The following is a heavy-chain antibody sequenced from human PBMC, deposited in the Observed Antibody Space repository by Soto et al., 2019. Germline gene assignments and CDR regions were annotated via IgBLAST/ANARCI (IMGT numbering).Heavy chain of an antibody. CDR3: ARRYGGNLDY. D-gene: IGHD1-26*01. J-gene: IGHJ4*02. CDR1: GGSISSYY. CDR2: IYYSGGT. Sequence: QVQLQESGPGLVKPSETLSLTCTVSGGSISSYYWSWIRQPPGKGLEWIGYIYYSGGTNYNPSLKSRVTISVDSSKNHFSLKLSSVTAPDTAVYYCARRYGGNLDYWGQGTLVTVSS. V-gene: IGHV4-59*08.